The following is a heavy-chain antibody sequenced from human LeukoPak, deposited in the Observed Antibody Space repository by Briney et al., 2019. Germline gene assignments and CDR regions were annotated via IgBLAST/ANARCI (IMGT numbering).Heavy chain of an antibody. CDR3: ARLAVAGNLGHFDY. CDR2: INHSGST. D-gene: IGHD6-19*01. Sequence: SETLSLTCAVYGGSFSGYYWSWIRQPPGKGLEWIGEINHSGSTNYNPSLKSRVTISVDTSKNQFSLKLSSVTAADTAVYYCARLAVAGNLGHFDYWGQGTLVTVSS. J-gene: IGHJ4*02. V-gene: IGHV4-34*01. CDR1: GGSFSGYY.